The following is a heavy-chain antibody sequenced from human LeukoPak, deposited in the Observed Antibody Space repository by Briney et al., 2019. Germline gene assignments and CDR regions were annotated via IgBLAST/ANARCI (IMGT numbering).Heavy chain of an antibody. V-gene: IGHV3-9*01. J-gene: IGHJ4*02. CDR3: AKDISEDYDSSGNFDY. Sequence: GRSLRHSCGASGFTFDYYAMHWVRQAPGKGLEWVSGISWNRGSIGYADSVKGRFTISRDNAKNSLYLQMNSLRAEDTALYYCAKDISEDYDSSGNFDYWGQGTLVTVSS. D-gene: IGHD3-22*01. CDR2: ISWNRGSI. CDR1: GFTFDYYA.